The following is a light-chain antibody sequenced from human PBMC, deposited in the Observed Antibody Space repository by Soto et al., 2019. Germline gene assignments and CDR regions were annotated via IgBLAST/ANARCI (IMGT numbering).Light chain of an antibody. V-gene: IGLV7-46*01. CDR3: LLSYNGPYV. J-gene: IGLJ1*01. CDR2: DTT. CDR1: TGAVTNGHY. Sequence: QAVLTQDGSLTVSPGGTVSLTCGSSTGAVTNGHYPYWFQQKPGQAPRTLIYDTTNRHSWTPARFSGSLLGGKAALTLSGAQPEDEAEYYCLLSYNGPYVFGTGTKVTVL.